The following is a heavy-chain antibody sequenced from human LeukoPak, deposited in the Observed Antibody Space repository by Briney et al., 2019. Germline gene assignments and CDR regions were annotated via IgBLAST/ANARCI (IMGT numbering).Heavy chain of an antibody. V-gene: IGHV3-7*01. J-gene: IGHJ6*02. CDR3: ARNEAGRYYYGMDV. D-gene: IGHD3-10*01. CDR2: IKQDGSEK. Sequence: GGSLRLSCAASGFTFSSYRMSWVRQAPGKGLEWVANIKQDGSEKYYVDSVKGRFTISRDNAKNSLYLQMNSLRAEDTAVYYCARNEAGRYYYGMDVWGQGTTVTVSS. CDR1: GFTFSSYR.